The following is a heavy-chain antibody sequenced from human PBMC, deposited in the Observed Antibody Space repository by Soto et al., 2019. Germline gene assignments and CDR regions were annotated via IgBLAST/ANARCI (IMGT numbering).Heavy chain of an antibody. J-gene: IGHJ6*02. V-gene: IGHV3-30*18. CDR1: GFTFSSYG. D-gene: IGHD1-26*01. CDR3: AKGHMVGAPTPLSYYYYGMDV. CDR2: ISYDGSNK. Sequence: GGSLRLSCAASGFTFSSYGMHWVRQAPGKGLEWVAVISYDGSNKYYADSVKGRFTISRDNSKNTLYLQMNSLRAEDTAVYYWAKGHMVGAPTPLSYYYYGMDVWGQGTTVTVSS.